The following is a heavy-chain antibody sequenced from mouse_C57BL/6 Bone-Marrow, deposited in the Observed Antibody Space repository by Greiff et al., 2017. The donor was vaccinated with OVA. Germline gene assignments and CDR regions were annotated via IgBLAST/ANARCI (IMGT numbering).Heavy chain of an antibody. J-gene: IGHJ2*01. D-gene: IGHD1-1*01. V-gene: IGHV1-43*01. CDR1: GYSFTGYY. Sequence: VQLQQSGPELVKPGASVKISCKASGYSFTGYYMHWVKQSSEKSLEWIGEINPSTGGTSYNQKFKGKATLTVDKSSSTAYMQRKSLTSEDSAVYYCARWDYYGSPYFDYWGQGTTLTVSS. CDR2: INPSTGGT. CDR3: ARWDYYGSPYFDY.